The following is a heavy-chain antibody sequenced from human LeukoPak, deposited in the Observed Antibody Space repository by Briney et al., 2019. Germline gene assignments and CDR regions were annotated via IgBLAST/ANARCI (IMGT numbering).Heavy chain of an antibody. CDR1: GYTLTELS. V-gene: IGHV1-24*01. CDR2: FDPEDGET. J-gene: IGHJ4*02. D-gene: IGHD2-2*01. CDR3: ATDPYCSSTSCQDDY. Sequence: ASVKVSCKVSGYTLTELSMHWVRQAPGKGLEWMGGFDPEDGETIYAQKFQGRVTMTEDTSTDTAYVELSSLRSEDTAVYYCATDPYCSSTSCQDDYWGQGTLVTVSS.